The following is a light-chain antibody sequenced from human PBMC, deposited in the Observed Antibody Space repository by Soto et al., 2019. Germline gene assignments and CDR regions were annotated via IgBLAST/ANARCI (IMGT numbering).Light chain of an antibody. V-gene: IGKV1D-12*01. CDR1: EDISRW. Sequence: QMTQSPSFVSASIGDRVSITCRASEDISRWVGWYQQKPGRAPSLLMFGATSLQSGVPSRFSATESGTLFTLTISNVQPDDFATYYCLQANDFPRSFGQGTKL. CDR3: LQANDFPRS. J-gene: IGKJ2*01. CDR2: GAT.